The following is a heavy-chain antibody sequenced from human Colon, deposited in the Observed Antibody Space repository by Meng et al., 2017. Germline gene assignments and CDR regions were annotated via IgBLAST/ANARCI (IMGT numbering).Heavy chain of an antibody. CDR1: GGSVSSASYY. CDR3: ARFYGSGTFEVHDY. J-gene: IGHJ4*02. CDR2: IHYSGSR. Sequence: QGQLQESGPGLVRPSETLSLTCNVPGGSVSSASYYWSWIRQPPGKGLEWIGLIHYSGSRNYNPSLKSRVTMSVDTSKNQVSLRLTSVTAADTAVYYCARFYGSGTFEVHDYWGQGTLVTVSS. D-gene: IGHD3-10*01. V-gene: IGHV4-61*01.